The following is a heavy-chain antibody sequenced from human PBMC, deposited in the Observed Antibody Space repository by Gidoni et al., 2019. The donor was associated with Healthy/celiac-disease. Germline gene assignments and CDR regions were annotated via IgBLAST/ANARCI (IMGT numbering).Heavy chain of an antibody. Sequence: EVQLVESGGGLVKPGGSLRLSCAASGFTFSNAWMSWVRQAPGKGLEWVGRIKSKTDGGTTDYAAPVKGRFTISRDDSKNTLYLQMNSLKTEDTAVYYCSRDTAFDYFDYWGQGTLVTVSS. CDR1: GFTFSNAW. V-gene: IGHV3-15*01. CDR2: IKSKTDGGTT. CDR3: SRDTAFDYFDY. D-gene: IGHD5-18*01. J-gene: IGHJ4*02.